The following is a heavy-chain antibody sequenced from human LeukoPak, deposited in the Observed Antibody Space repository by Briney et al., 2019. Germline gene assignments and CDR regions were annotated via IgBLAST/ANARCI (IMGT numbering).Heavy chain of an antibody. CDR2: IRYDGSNK. CDR1: GFTFSSYG. V-gene: IGHV3-30*02. CDR3: AKATGSSGPAGAFDI. J-gene: IGHJ3*02. D-gene: IGHD3-22*01. Sequence: QAGGSLRLSCAASGFTFSSYGMHWVRQAPGKGLEWVAFIRYDGSNKYYADSVKGRFTISRDNSKNTLYLQMNSLRAEDTAVYYCAKATGSSGPAGAFDIWGQGTMVTVSS.